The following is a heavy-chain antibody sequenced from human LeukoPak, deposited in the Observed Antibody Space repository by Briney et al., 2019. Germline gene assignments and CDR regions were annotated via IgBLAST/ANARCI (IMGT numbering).Heavy chain of an antibody. CDR3: AKEGVQEGWGQENYYYGMDV. Sequence: GGSLRLSCAASGFTFDDYTMHWVRQAPGKGLEWVSLISWDGGSTYYADSVKGRFTISRDNSKNSLYLQMNSLRTEDTALYYCAKEGVQEGWGQENYYYGMDVWGQGTTVTVSS. CDR1: GFTFDDYT. CDR2: ISWDGGST. D-gene: IGHD3-10*01. J-gene: IGHJ6*02. V-gene: IGHV3-43*01.